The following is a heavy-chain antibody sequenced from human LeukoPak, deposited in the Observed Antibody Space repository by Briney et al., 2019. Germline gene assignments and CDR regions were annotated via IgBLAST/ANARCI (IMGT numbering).Heavy chain of an antibody. CDR2: INHSGST. D-gene: IGHD5-18*01. V-gene: IGHV4-34*01. J-gene: IGHJ4*02. Sequence: PSETLSLTCAVYGGSFSGYYWSWIRQPPGKGLEWIGEINHSGSTNYNPSLKSRVTISVDTSKNQFSLKLSSVTAADTAVCYCARFPDTAMAPYYFDYWGQGTLVTVSS. CDR3: ARFPDTAMAPYYFDY. CDR1: GGSFSGYY.